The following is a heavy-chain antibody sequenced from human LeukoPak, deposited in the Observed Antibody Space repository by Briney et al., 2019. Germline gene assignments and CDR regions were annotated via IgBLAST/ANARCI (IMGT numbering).Heavy chain of an antibody. V-gene: IGHV1-2*02. CDR2: INLNTGGT. D-gene: IGHD3-16*01. CDR1: GYTFSDYY. J-gene: IGHJ2*01. CDR3: GSVRGILSYFDL. Sequence: ASVKVSCKASGYTFSDYYIHWVRQAPGQGHEWMGWINLNTGGTNYAQKFDGRFSMTRDTSINTAFMELSGLTFDDTAVYYCGSVRGILSYFDLWGRGTLVTVSS.